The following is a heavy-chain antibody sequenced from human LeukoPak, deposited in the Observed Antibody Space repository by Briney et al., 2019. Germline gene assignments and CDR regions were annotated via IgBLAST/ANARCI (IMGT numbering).Heavy chain of an antibody. D-gene: IGHD3-3*01. CDR3: AKDLSPYYDFWSGYYTGVNLDY. J-gene: IGHJ4*02. V-gene: IGHV3-23*01. CDR1: GFTFSSYA. CDR2: ISGSGGST. Sequence: GGSLRLSCAASGFTFSSYAMSWVRQAPGKGLEWVSAISGSGGSTYYADSVKGRFTISRDNSKNTLYLRMNSLRAEDTAVYYCAKDLSPYYDFWSGYYTGVNLDYWGQGTLVTVSS.